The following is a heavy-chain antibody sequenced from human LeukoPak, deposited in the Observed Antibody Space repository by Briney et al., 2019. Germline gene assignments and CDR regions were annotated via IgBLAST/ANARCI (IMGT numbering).Heavy chain of an antibody. CDR2: IYHSGST. V-gene: IGHV4-4*02. D-gene: IGHD5-24*01. CDR3: AREKSPERKTWLQLGAFDV. J-gene: IGHJ3*01. CDR1: GGSISSSNW. Sequence: SGTLSLTCAVSGGSISSSNWWSWVRQPPGKGLEWIGEIYHSGSTNYNPSLKSRVTISVDKSKNQFSLKLSSVTAADTAVYFCAREKSPERKTWLQLGAFDVWGQGTVVTVSS.